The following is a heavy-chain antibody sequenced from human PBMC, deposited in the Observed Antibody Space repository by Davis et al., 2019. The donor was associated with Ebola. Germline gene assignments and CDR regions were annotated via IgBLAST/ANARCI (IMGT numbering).Heavy chain of an antibody. CDR2: INHSGST. D-gene: IGHD1-1*01. V-gene: IGHV4-34*01. CDR1: GGSFSGYY. Sequence: MPSETLSLTCAVYGGSFSGYYWSWIRQPPGKGLEWIGEINHSGSTYYNPSLKSRVTISVDTSKNQFSLKLSSVTAADTAVYYCARLARNWNLPRWGQGTLVTVSS. J-gene: IGHJ4*02. CDR3: ARLARNWNLPR.